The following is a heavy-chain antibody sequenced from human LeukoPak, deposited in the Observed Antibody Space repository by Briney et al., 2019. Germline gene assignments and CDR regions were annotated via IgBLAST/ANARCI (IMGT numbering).Heavy chain of an antibody. Sequence: GRSLRLSCAASGFTFSSYTMHWVRQAPGKGLEWVAVLSYDGSNTYYAESVKGRFTISRDKSKNTMYLQMNSLRPGDTAVYYCARPMGPFVASASMDVWGQGTTVTVSS. V-gene: IGHV3-30-3*01. D-gene: IGHD6-25*01. CDR2: LSYDGSNT. J-gene: IGHJ6*02. CDR1: GFTFSSYT. CDR3: ARPMGPFVASASMDV.